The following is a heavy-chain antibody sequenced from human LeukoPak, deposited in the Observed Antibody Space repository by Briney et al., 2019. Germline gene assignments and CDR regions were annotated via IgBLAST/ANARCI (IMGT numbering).Heavy chain of an antibody. J-gene: IGHJ4*02. V-gene: IGHV4-30-4*02. D-gene: IGHD5-18*01. CDR1: GGSISSGDYY. CDR3: ASIDQVETTMGGYYFDY. Sequence: SETLSLTCTVSGGSISSGDYYWSWIRQPPGKGLEWIGYIYYSGSTYYNPSLKSRVTISVDTSKNQFSLKLSSVTAADTAVYYCASIDQVETTMGGYYFDYWGQGTLVTVSS. CDR2: IYYSGST.